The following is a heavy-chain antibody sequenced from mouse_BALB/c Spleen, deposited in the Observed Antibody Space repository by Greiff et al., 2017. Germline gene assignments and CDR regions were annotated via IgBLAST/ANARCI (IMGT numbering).Heavy chain of an antibody. V-gene: IGHV5-9-4*01. J-gene: IGHJ3*01. CDR1: GFTFSSYA. CDR3: AREEYGNP. Sequence: EVKVVESGGGLVKPGGSLKLSCAASGFTFSSYAMSWVRQSPEKRLEWVAEISSGGSYTYYPDTVTGRFTISRDNAKNTLYLEMSSLRSEDTAMYYCAREEYGNPWGQGTLVTVSA. D-gene: IGHD2-10*02. CDR2: ISSGGSYT.